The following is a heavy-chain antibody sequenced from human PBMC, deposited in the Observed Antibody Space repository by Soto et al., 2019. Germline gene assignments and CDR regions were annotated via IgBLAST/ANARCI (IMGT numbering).Heavy chain of an antibody. V-gene: IGHV3-21*01. CDR1: GFTFSSYS. J-gene: IGHJ6*02. D-gene: IGHD3-3*01. Sequence: GGSLRLSCAASGFTFSSYSMNWVRQAPGKGLEWVSSISSSSSYIYYADSVKGRFTISRDNAKNSLYLQMNSLRAEDTAVYYCARDATLTYYDFWSGYYPPYYYYCGMDVWGHGTTVTVSS. CDR3: ARDATLTYYDFWSGYYPPYYYYCGMDV. CDR2: ISSSSSYI.